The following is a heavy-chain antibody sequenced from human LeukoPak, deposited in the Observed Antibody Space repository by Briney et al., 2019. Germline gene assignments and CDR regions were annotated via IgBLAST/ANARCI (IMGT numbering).Heavy chain of an antibody. CDR1: GFTFSSYA. Sequence: GGSPRLSCAASGFTFSSYAMSWVRQAPGKGLEWVSAISGSGGSTYYADSVKGRFTISRDNSKNTLYLQMNSLRAEDTAVYYCARKGYCSGGSCYSGGNWFDPWGQGTLVTVSS. D-gene: IGHD2-15*01. CDR3: ARKGYCSGGSCYSGGNWFDP. J-gene: IGHJ5*02. V-gene: IGHV3-23*01. CDR2: ISGSGGST.